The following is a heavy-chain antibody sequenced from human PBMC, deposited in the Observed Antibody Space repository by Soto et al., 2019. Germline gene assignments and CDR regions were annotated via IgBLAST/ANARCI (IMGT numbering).Heavy chain of an antibody. Sequence: EVQLLESGGGLVQPGGSLTLSCAASGFTFSSFTMSWVRQTPEKGLVWVSLIGGSGVTTYYADSVKGRFTISRDNSKDTLYLQLDSLRAEDTAIYYCAMTTVTTDWLDPWGQGTRVTVSS. CDR3: AMTTVTTDWLDP. D-gene: IGHD4-17*01. V-gene: IGHV3-23*01. CDR1: GFTFSSFT. CDR2: IGGSGVTT. J-gene: IGHJ5*02.